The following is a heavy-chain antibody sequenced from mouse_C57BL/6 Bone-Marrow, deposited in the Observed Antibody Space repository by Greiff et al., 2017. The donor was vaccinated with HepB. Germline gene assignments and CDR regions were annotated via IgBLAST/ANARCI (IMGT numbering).Heavy chain of an antibody. CDR2: ISDGGSYT. CDR1: GFTFSSYA. CDR3: ASPSYYREAWFAY. D-gene: IGHD2-14*01. Sequence: VKLVESGGGLVKPGGSLKLSCAASGFTFSSYAMSWVRQTPEKRLEWVATISDGGSYTYYPDNVKGRFTISRDNAKNNLYLQMSHLKSEDTAMYYCASPSYYREAWFAYWGQGTLVTVSA. J-gene: IGHJ3*01. V-gene: IGHV5-4*03.